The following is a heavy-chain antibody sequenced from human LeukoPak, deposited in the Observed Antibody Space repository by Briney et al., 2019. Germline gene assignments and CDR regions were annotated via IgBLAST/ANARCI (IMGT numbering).Heavy chain of an antibody. J-gene: IGHJ4*02. CDR3: ARIRLGYCSSTSCYTKSYYFDY. Sequence: GGSLRLSCAASGFTFSSYWMSWVRQAPGKGLEWVANIKQDGSEKYYVDSVKGRFTISRDNAKNSLYLRMNSLRAEDTAVYYCARIRLGYCSSTSCYTKSYYFDYWGQGTLVTVSS. CDR1: GFTFSSYW. CDR2: IKQDGSEK. V-gene: IGHV3-7*01. D-gene: IGHD2-2*02.